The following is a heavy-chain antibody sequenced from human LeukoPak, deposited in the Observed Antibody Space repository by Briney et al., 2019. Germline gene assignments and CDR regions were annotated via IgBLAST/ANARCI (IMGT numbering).Heavy chain of an antibody. V-gene: IGHV1-69*05. Sequence: GASVKVSCKASGGTFSSYAISWVLQAPGQGLEWMGRIIPIFGTANYAQKFQGRVTITTDESTSTAYMELSSLRSEDTAVYYCARDARFYYDSSGYYFDYWGQGTLVTVSS. J-gene: IGHJ4*02. CDR1: GGTFSSYA. CDR3: ARDARFYYDSSGYYFDY. CDR2: IIPIFGTA. D-gene: IGHD3-22*01.